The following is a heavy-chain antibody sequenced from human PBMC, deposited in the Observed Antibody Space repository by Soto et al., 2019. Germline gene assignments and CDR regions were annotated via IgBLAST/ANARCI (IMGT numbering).Heavy chain of an antibody. CDR2: IYPGDSDT. CDR3: ARSGRMVVAASPYYFDY. Sequence: PGESLKISCKGSGYSFTSYWIGWVRQMPGKGLEWMGIIYPGDSDTRYSPSFQGQVTSSADKSISTAYLQWSSLKASDTAMYYCARSGRMVVAASPYYFDYWGQGTLVTVSS. CDR1: GYSFTSYW. J-gene: IGHJ4*02. D-gene: IGHD2-15*01. V-gene: IGHV5-51*01.